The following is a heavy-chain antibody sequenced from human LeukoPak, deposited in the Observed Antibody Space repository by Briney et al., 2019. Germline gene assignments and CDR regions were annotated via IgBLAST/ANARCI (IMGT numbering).Heavy chain of an antibody. Sequence: PGGSLRLSCAASGFTFSSYSMNWVRQAPGKGPEWVSYISDSGNTIHSADSVKGRFTISRDNAKNSLYLQMNSLRAEDTAVYYCARARDNWNYEAFDIWGQGTMVTVSS. CDR3: ARARDNWNYEAFDI. CDR2: ISDSGNTI. D-gene: IGHD1-7*01. V-gene: IGHV3-48*04. CDR1: GFTFSSYS. J-gene: IGHJ3*02.